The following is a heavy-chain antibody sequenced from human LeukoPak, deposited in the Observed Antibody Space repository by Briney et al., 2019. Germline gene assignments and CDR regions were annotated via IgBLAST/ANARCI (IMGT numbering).Heavy chain of an antibody. CDR2: IRYDGSNK. CDR3: ARGRDSGYDLSAFDI. CDR1: GFTFSSYG. Sequence: TGGSLRLSCAASGFTFSSYGMHWVRQAPGKGLEWVAFIRYDGSNKYYADSVKGRFTISRDNAKNSLYLQMNSLRAEDTAVYYCARGRDSGYDLSAFDIWGQGTMVTVSS. V-gene: IGHV3-30*02. D-gene: IGHD5-12*01. J-gene: IGHJ3*02.